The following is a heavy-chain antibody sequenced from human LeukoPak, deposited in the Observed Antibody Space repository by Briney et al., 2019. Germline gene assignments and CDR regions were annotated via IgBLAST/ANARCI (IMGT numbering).Heavy chain of an antibody. CDR2: INSDVSST. V-gene: IGHV3-74*01. J-gene: IGHJ6*02. D-gene: IGHD2-2*01. CDR1: GFTLCSYW. Sequence: GGSLRLSCAASGFTLCSYWMHWVRHAPGKGLGWVPRINSDVSSTSYADSVKGQYTISRDNAKNSLYLQMNSLRAEDTAVYYCASSTSSYHYYYYYGMDVWGQGTTVTVSS. CDR3: ASSTSSYHYYYYYGMDV.